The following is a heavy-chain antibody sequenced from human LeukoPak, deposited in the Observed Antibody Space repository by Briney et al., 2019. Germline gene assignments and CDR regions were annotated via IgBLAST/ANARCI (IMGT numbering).Heavy chain of an antibody. Sequence: SETLSLTCTVSGGSISSGGYYWSWIRQHPGRGLEWIGYIYYSGSTYYNPSLKSRVTTSVDTSKNQFSLKLSSVTAADTAVYYCARDAPDIVVVPAARGVRRAFDIWGQGTMVTVSS. CDR3: ARDAPDIVVVPAARGVRRAFDI. CDR2: IYYSGST. V-gene: IGHV4-31*03. D-gene: IGHD2-2*01. CDR1: GGSISSGGYY. J-gene: IGHJ3*02.